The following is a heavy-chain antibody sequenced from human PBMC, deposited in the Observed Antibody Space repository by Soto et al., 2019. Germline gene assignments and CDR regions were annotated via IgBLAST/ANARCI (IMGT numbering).Heavy chain of an antibody. J-gene: IGHJ6*02. CDR3: ASNRIPLLADPSYYYYYGMDV. D-gene: IGHD3-16*02. CDR1: GGTFSSYA. V-gene: IGHV1-69*13. Sequence: SVKVSCKASGGTFSSYAISWVRQAPGQGLEWMGGIIPIFGTANYAQKFQGRVTITADESTSTAYMELSSLRSEDTAVYYCASNRIPLLADPSYYYYYGMDVWGQGTTVTVSS. CDR2: IIPIFGTA.